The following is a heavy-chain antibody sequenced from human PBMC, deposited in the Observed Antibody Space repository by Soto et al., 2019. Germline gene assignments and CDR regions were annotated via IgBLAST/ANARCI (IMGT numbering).Heavy chain of an antibody. J-gene: IGHJ4*02. CDR1: GGTFSSYA. CDR2: IIPIFGTA. Sequence: QVQLVQSGAEVKKPGSSVKVSCKASGGTFSSYAISWVRQAPGQGLEWMGGIIPIFGTANDAQKFQGRVTITADESTSTAYMELSSLRSEDTAVYYCARESRYCSGGSCYFLPCIEYWGQGTLVTVSS. V-gene: IGHV1-69*12. D-gene: IGHD2-15*01. CDR3: ARESRYCSGGSCYFLPCIEY.